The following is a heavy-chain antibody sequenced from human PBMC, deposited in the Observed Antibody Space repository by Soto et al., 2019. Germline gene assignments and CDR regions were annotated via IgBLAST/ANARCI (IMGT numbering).Heavy chain of an antibody. Sequence: GGSLRLSCAASGFTFRNFGMHWVRQAPGKGLEWVAVISYDGTNKYYADSVKGRFTISRDNSKNTLYLQINSLRAEDTAVYYCAKDVTKFVVVTASDYWGQGTLVTVSS. CDR2: ISYDGTNK. CDR3: AKDVTKFVVVTASDY. V-gene: IGHV3-30*18. CDR1: GFTFRNFG. D-gene: IGHD2-21*02. J-gene: IGHJ4*02.